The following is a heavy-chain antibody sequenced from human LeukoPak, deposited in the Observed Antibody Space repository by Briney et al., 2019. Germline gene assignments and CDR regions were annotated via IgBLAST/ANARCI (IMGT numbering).Heavy chain of an antibody. J-gene: IGHJ3*02. D-gene: IGHD5-18*01. CDR2: INPNSGGT. V-gene: IGHV1-2*02. CDR3: ARGRGYSYGFLDDDAFDI. CDR1: GYTFTGYY. Sequence: ASVRVSCKASGYTFTGYYMHWVRQAPGQGLEWMGWINPNSGGTNYAQKFQGRVTMTRDTSISTAYMELSRLRSDDTAVYYCARGRGYSYGFLDDDAFDIWGQGTMVTVSS.